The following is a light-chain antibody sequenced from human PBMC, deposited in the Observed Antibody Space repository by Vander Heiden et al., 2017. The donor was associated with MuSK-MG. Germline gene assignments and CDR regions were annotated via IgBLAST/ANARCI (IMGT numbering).Light chain of an antibody. CDR2: KDS. Sequence: YELTQPSSVSVSPGQTARITCSGDVLGRKYARWFQQQPGQAPLLLIYKDSERPSGIPERFSGSSSGTTITLTISGAQVEDEAEYYCYCATDNYLGLFGGGTKLTVL. CDR1: VLGRKY. V-gene: IGLV3-27*01. CDR3: YCATDNYLGL. J-gene: IGLJ2*01.